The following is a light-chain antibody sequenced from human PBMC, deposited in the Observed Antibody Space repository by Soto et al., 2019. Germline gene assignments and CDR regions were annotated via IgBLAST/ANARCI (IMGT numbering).Light chain of an antibody. CDR3: HQRQSWPRT. CDR1: QTISSSS. CDR2: GAS. V-gene: IGKV3-20*01. J-gene: IGKJ1*01. Sequence: IVLTQSPGTLSLSPGARATLSCRASQTISSSSLAWYQQKGGQAPRLLIYGASSRATGIPARFSASGSGTDFTLTISDVQPEDFALYYCHQRQSWPRTFGQGTKVDIK.